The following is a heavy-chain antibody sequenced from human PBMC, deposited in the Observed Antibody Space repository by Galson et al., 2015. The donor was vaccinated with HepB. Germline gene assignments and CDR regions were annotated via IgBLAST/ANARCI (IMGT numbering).Heavy chain of an antibody. CDR1: GLSFRNYW. CDR3: AREDMWLEAFDV. Sequence: SLRLSCAASGLSFRNYWMHWVRQAPGKGPMWVSRINTDGSDTNYADSVKGRFTISRDNAKNTLYLQMDSLRAEDTAVYYCAREDMWLEAFDVWGQGTTVTVSP. CDR2: INTDGSDT. J-gene: IGHJ3*01. V-gene: IGHV3-74*01. D-gene: IGHD3-22*01.